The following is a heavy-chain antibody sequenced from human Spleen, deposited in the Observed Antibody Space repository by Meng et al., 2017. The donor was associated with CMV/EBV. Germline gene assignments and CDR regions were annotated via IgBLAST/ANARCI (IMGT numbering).Heavy chain of an antibody. CDR3: ARDLMNLFDY. J-gene: IGHJ4*02. CDR2: ANPSAGHT. V-gene: IGHV1-46*01. CDR1: GGTFSSYA. D-gene: IGHD3-9*01. Sequence: ASVKVSCKASGGTFSSYAISWVRQAPGQGLEWMGLANPSAGHTTYANNFQGRVTMTRDTSTSTVYMELSSLRSEGTAVYYCARDLMNLFDYWGQGTLVTVSS.